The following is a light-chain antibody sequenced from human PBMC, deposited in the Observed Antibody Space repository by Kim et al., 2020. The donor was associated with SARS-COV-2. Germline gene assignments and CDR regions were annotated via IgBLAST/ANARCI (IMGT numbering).Light chain of an antibody. Sequence: EVVLTQSPGFHSVAPKEKVTIACRASQSVGDRLHWFQQKPGQSPKLLIKYVSQSLSGVPSRFSGSGSETDFTLTISGLETEDAATYYCHQTGSLPWVFGQGTKVDIK. J-gene: IGKJ1*01. CDR3: HQTGSLPWV. CDR2: YVS. CDR1: QSVGDR. V-gene: IGKV6-21*01.